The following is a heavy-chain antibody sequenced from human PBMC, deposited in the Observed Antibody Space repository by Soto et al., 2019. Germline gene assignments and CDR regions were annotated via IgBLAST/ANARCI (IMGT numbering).Heavy chain of an antibody. Sequence: PGGSLRLSCAASGFTFSSYAMTWVRQAPGKGLEWVSVISNSGDSTYHADSVKGRFTISRDNSKNTLYLLMNSLRAEDTAVYYCVKGGWLDYWGQGTPVTVSS. J-gene: IGHJ4*02. CDR2: ISNSGDST. V-gene: IGHV3-23*01. CDR3: VKGGWLDY. CDR1: GFTFSSYA. D-gene: IGHD6-19*01.